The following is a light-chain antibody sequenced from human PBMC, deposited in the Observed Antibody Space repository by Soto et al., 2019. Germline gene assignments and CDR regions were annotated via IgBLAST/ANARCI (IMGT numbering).Light chain of an antibody. V-gene: IGLV1-47*01. Sequence: QSVLTQPPSASGTPGQRVTISCSESSSSIGSNYIYWYQQLPGTAPKLLIYRDSQRPSGVPARFSGSKSGTSASLAISGLRSEEEADYYCAAGDDSLRCWVFGGGTQLTVL. J-gene: IGLJ7*01. CDR3: AAGDDSLRCWV. CDR1: SSSIGSNY. CDR2: RDS.